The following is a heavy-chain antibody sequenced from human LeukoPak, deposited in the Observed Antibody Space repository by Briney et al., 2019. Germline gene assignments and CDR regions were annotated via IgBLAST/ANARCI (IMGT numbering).Heavy chain of an antibody. CDR1: GFTFSSYW. J-gene: IGHJ4*02. CDR2: IKQDGSEK. V-gene: IGHV3-7*01. D-gene: IGHD3-3*01. CDR3: ARGSYDFWSGCLYYFDY. Sequence: GGSLRLSCAASGFTFSSYWMSWVRQAPGKGLEWVANIKQDGSEKYYVDSVKGRFTISRDNAKNSLYLQMNSLRAEDTAVYYCARGSYDFWSGCLYYFDYWGQGTLVTVSS.